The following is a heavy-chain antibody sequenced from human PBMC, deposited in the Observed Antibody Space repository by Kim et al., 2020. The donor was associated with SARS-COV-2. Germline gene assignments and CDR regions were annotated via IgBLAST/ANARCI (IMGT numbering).Heavy chain of an antibody. CDR3: RVYSSLSGFDY. CDR1: GFTFSRYW. Sequence: GGSLRLSCAASGFTFSRYWMHWVRQAPGKGLVWVSRINSDGSSTSYADSVKGRFTISRDNAKNTLYLQMNSLRAEDTAVYYCRVYSSLSGFDYWGQGTLVTVSS. CDR2: INSDGSST. V-gene: IGHV3-74*01. J-gene: IGHJ4*02. D-gene: IGHD6-6*01.